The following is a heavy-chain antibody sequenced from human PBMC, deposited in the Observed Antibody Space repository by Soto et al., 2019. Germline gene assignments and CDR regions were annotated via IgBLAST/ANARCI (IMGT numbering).Heavy chain of an antibody. CDR3: ARDHHPNYCDSRPSVY. V-gene: IGHV1-18*01. CDR1: GYTFTSYG. D-gene: IGHD4-17*01. J-gene: IGHJ4*02. CDR2: ISAYNGNT. Sequence: ASVKVSCKASGYTFTSYGISWVRQAPGQGLEWMGWISAYNGNTNYAQKLQGRVTMTTDTSTSTAYMELRSLRSDDTAVYYCARDHHPNYCDSRPSVYWGQGTLVTAPQ.